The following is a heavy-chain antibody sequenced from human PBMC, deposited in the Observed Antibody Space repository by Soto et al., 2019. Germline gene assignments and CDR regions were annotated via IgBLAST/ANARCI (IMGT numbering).Heavy chain of an antibody. V-gene: IGHV5-10-1*01. J-gene: IGHJ5*02. Sequence: PGESLKISCQGSGYSFTSYWISWVRQMPGKGLEWMGRIDPSDSYTNYSPSFQGHVTISADKSISTAYLQWSSLKASDTAMYYCARHVEAVAGTGNWFDPWGQGTLVTVSS. CDR3: ARHVEAVAGTGNWFDP. CDR1: GYSFTSYW. D-gene: IGHD6-19*01. CDR2: IDPSDSYT.